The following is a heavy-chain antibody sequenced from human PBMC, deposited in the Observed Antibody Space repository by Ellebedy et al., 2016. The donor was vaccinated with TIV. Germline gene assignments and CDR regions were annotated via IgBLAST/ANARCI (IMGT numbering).Heavy chain of an antibody. V-gene: IGHV4-31*11. J-gene: IGHJ3*02. CDR3: ARVDYLLAFDI. D-gene: IGHD3/OR15-3a*01. CDR2: IYYSGST. Sequence: SETLSLTXAVYGGSFSGYYWSWIRQHPGKGLEWIGYIYYSGSTYYNPSLKSRVTISVDTSKNQFSLKLSSVTAADTAVYYCARVDYLLAFDIWGQGTMVTVSS. CDR1: GGSFSGYY.